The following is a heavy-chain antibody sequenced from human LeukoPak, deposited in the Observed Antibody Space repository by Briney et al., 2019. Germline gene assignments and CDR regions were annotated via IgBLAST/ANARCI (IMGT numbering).Heavy chain of an antibody. CDR2: IYYSGST. J-gene: IGHJ4*02. CDR3: ARVTGYMTEDYFDY. CDR1: GGSISSSSYY. Sequence: SETLSLTCTVSGGSISSSSYYWVWIRQPPGKGLEWIGSIYYSGSTNYNPSLKSRVTISVDTSKNQFSLRLSSVTAADTAVYYCARVTGYMTEDYFDYWGQGTLITVSS. V-gene: IGHV4-39*07. D-gene: IGHD6-13*01.